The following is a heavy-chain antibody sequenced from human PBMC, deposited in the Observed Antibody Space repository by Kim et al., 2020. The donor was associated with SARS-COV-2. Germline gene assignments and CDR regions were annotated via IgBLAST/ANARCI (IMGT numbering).Heavy chain of an antibody. D-gene: IGHD2-21*01. Sequence: SETLSLTCGVSGGSMNYRDWWSWVRQPPGRGLEWIGGISHSGRTNYNPSLQGRVILSVDESKNQISLSLNSATAADSAIYYCANSANCVGGSCHSTYWG. J-gene: IGHJ4*01. CDR2: ISHSGRT. CDR3: ANSANCVGGSCHSTY. V-gene: IGHV4-4*02. CDR1: GGSMNYRDW.